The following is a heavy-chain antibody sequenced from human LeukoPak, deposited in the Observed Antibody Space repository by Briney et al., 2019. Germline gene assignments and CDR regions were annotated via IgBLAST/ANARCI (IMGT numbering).Heavy chain of an antibody. J-gene: IGHJ4*02. CDR2: ISGSGGST. CDR1: GFTFSSYA. CDR3: AKDLLYYYDSSGPIDY. V-gene: IGHV3-23*01. D-gene: IGHD3-22*01. Sequence: GGSLRLSCAASGFTFSSYAMSWVRQAPGRGLGWVSAISGSGGSTYYADSVKGRFTISRDNSKNTLYLQMNSLRAEDTAVYYCAKDLLYYYDSSGPIDYWGQGTLVTVSS.